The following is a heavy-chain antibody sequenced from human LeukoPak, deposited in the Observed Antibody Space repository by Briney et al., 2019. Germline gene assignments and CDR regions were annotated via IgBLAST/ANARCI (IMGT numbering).Heavy chain of an antibody. CDR1: GFTFSSYA. CDR2: ISGSGGST. CDR3: AKDLNIVVVPAAGFDY. J-gene: IGHJ4*02. V-gene: IGHV3-23*01. D-gene: IGHD2-2*01. Sequence: GGSLRLSCAASGFTFSSYAMSWVRQAPGKGLEWVSAISGSGGSTYYADSVKGRFTISRDNSKNTLYLQMNSLRAEDTAVYYCAKDLNIVVVPAAGFDYWGQGTLVTVSS.